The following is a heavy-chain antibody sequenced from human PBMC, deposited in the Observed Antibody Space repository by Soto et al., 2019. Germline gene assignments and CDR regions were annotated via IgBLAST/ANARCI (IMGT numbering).Heavy chain of an antibody. Sequence: GGSLRLSCEASGFTFSDYWMIWVCQAPGRGLEWVANIKQDGSEIYYVDSVKGRFTISRDNAENSLYLQMNSLRAEDTAVYYCARDPVCSGGSCYDYWGQGTLVTVSS. J-gene: IGHJ4*02. CDR3: ARDPVCSGGSCYDY. D-gene: IGHD2-15*01. V-gene: IGHV3-7*01. CDR1: GFTFSDYW. CDR2: IKQDGSEI.